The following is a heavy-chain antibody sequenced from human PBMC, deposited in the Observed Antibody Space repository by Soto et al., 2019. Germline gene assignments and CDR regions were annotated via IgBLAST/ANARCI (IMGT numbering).Heavy chain of an antibody. V-gene: IGHV3-30*18. CDR2: ISYDGSNK. Sequence: PGGSLRLSCAASGFTFSSYGMHWVRQAPGKGLEWVAVISYDGSNKYYADSVKGRFTISRDNSKNTLYLQMNSLRAEDTAVYYCAKDMSGGWYGGKWFAPGGRGPLVPFSS. J-gene: IGHJ5*02. D-gene: IGHD6-19*01. CDR3: AKDMSGGWYGGKWFAP. CDR1: GFTFSSYG.